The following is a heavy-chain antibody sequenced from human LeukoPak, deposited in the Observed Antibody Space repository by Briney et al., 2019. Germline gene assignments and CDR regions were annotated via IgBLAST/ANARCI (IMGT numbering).Heavy chain of an antibody. J-gene: IGHJ4*02. V-gene: IGHV3-30*04. CDR3: ASGEINRCYDFWSGSNGPYYFDY. CDR1: GFTFSSYA. CDR2: ISYDGSNK. Sequence: GGSLRLSCAASGFTFSSYAMHWVRQAPGKGLEWVAVISYDGSNKYYADSVKGRFTISRDNSKNTLYLQMNSLRAEDTAVYYCASGEINRCYDFWSGSNGPYYFDYWGQGTLVTVSS. D-gene: IGHD3-3*01.